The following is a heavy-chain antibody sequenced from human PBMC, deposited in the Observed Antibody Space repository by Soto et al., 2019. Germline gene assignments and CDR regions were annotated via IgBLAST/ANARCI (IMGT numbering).Heavy chain of an antibody. J-gene: IGHJ6*02. CDR1: GFSLSTSGVG. CDR2: IYWNDDK. D-gene: IGHD3-22*01. CDR3: AHSTYYYDSSGYYSYYYYGMDV. V-gene: IGHV2-5*01. Sequence: QITLKESGPTLVKPTQTLTLTCTFSGFSLSTSGVGVGWIRQPPGKALEWLALIYWNDDKRYSPSLKSRLTITKDTSKNQVVLTMTNMDPVDTATYYCAHSTYYYDSSGYYSYYYYGMDVWGQGTTVTVSS.